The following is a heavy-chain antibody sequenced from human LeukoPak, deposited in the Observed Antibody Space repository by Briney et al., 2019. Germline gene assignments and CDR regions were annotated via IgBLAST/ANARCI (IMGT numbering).Heavy chain of an antibody. V-gene: IGHV1-18*01. D-gene: IGHD3-3*01. CDR1: GYSFTSYG. CDR2: ISAYNGNT. J-gene: IGHJ4*02. Sequence: GESLKISCKGSGYSFTSYGISWVRQAPGQGLEWMGWISAYNGNTNYAQKLQGRVTMTTDTSTSTAYMELRSLRSDDTAVYYCARAPEETTIFGVVPWYFDYWGQGTLVTVSS. CDR3: ARAPEETTIFGVVPWYFDY.